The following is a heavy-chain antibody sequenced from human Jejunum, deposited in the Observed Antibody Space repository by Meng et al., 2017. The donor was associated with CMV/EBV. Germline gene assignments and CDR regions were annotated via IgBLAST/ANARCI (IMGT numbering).Heavy chain of an antibody. CDR2: FNPNGDVT. V-gene: IGHV1-46*01. CDR1: GFTFTTYF. D-gene: IGHD3-22*01. Sequence: VQPVQSGAEVKKPGVSLKLSCETSGFTFTTYFMHWLRQAPGQGLQWMGLFNPNGDVTTYSPRFQGRITLTGDTSTSTLYMELSSLTSDDTAVYYCAREMPMTCYFDQWGQGTLVTVSS. CDR3: AREMPMTCYFDQ. J-gene: IGHJ4*03.